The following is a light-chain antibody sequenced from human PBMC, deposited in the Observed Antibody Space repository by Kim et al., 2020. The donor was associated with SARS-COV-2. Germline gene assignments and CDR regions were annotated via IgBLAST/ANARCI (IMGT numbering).Light chain of an antibody. Sequence: LSPGERATLSCRASQSVSNSLAWYQQKPGQAPRLLIYDASNRATGIPARLSGSGSGTDFTLTITSLEPEDFAVYYCQQRSNWPPTFGQGTKVDIK. CDR2: DAS. V-gene: IGKV3-11*01. J-gene: IGKJ1*01. CDR1: QSVSNS. CDR3: QQRSNWPPT.